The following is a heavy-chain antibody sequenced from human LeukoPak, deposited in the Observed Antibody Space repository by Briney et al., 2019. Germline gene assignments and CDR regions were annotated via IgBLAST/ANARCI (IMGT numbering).Heavy chain of an antibody. D-gene: IGHD4-17*01. J-gene: IGHJ4*02. CDR3: ARQTTFDY. V-gene: IGHV4-34*01. CDR1: GGSFRGYY. CDR2: INHSGST. Sequence: PSETLSLTCAVYGGSFRGYYWSWIRQPPGKGLEWMGEINHSGSTNYNRSRKSRVTISVDTSKNQFSRKLSSVTAADTAVYYCARQTTFDYWGQGTLVTVSS.